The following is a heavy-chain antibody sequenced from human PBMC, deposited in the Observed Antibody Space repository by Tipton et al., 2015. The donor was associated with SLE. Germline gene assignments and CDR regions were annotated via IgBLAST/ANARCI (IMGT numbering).Heavy chain of an antibody. CDR2: IYNSGGT. Sequence: TLSLTCTVSGGSVSSGGYYWSWIRQHPGKGLEWIGYIYNSGGTDYSPSLKSRVTISADTSKNQFSLRLTSLTAADTAVYYCARVVYSFSDAFDIWGQGTLVTVSS. CDR3: ARVVYSFSDAFDI. J-gene: IGHJ3*02. CDR1: GGSVSSGGYY. D-gene: IGHD6-13*01. V-gene: IGHV4-31*03.